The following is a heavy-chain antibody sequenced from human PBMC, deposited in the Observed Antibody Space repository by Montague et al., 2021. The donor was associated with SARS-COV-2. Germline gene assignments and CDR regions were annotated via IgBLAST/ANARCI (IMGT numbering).Heavy chain of an antibody. Sequence: QSGAEVKTPGESLRISCKGSGYSFTNYWIAWVRQMPGKGLEWVGIIYPGDSDTRYNPSFQGRVTISADKSIRTAYLQWSSLKASDTAIYYCARQEASSWYVGLKLFSYGLDVWGQGTTVTVSS. CDR3: ARQEASSWYVGLKLFSYGLDV. D-gene: IGHD6-13*01. V-gene: IGHV5-51*01. CDR2: IYPGDSDT. CDR1: GYSFTNYW. J-gene: IGHJ6*02.